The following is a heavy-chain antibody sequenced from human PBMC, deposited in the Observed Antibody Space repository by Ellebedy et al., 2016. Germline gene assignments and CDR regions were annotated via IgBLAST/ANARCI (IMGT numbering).Heavy chain of an antibody. D-gene: IGHD3-3*01. CDR2: INAGNGNT. J-gene: IGHJ6*02. Sequence: ASVKVSCKGSGYSFTSYAMHWVRQAPGQRLEWMGWINAGNGNTKYSQKFQGRVTITRDTSASTAYMELSSLRSEDTAVYYCARDKGAYDFWSGYSGYYCGMDVWGQGTTVTVSS. CDR3: ARDKGAYDFWSGYSGYYCGMDV. CDR1: GYSFTSYA. V-gene: IGHV1-3*01.